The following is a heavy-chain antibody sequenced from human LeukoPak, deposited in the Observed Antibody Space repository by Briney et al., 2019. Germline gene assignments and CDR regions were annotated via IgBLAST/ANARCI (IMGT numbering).Heavy chain of an antibody. CDR3: ARVVYDFWSGYDY. V-gene: IGHV1-2*02. CDR1: GYTFTGYY. Sequence: GASVKVSCKASGYTFTGYYMHWVRQAPGQGLEWMGWINPNSGGTNYAQKFQGRVTMTRDTSISTAYMGLSRLRSDDTAVYYCARVVYDFWSGYDYWGQGTLVTVSS. D-gene: IGHD3-3*01. J-gene: IGHJ4*02. CDR2: INPNSGGT.